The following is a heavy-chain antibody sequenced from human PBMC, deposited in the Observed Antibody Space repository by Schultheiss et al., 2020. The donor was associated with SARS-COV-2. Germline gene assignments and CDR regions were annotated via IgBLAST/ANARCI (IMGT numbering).Heavy chain of an antibody. CDR1: GFTFSSYA. V-gene: IGHV3-23*01. D-gene: IGHD1-26*01. CDR3: VRGIVGATFPDAFDI. J-gene: IGHJ3*02. Sequence: GGSLRLSCAASGFTFSSYAMSWVRQAPGKGLEWVSAISGSGGSTYYADSVKGRFTISRDNSKNTLYLQMNSLRAEDTAVYYCVRGIVGATFPDAFDIWGQGTMVTVSS. CDR2: ISGSGGST.